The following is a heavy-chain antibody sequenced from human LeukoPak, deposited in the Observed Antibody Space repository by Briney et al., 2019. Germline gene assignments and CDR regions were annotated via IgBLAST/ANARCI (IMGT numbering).Heavy chain of an antibody. D-gene: IGHD4-17*01. V-gene: IGHV3-48*01. CDR3: ARTAVTPGSSDAFDI. J-gene: IGHJ3*02. CDR2: ISNSAI. Sequence: GGSLRLSCATSGFTFTNYGINWVRQAPGKGLEWVSYISNSAILYADSVKGRFTISRDNSQNTLYLQLNSLRAEDTAVYYCARTAVTPGSSDAFDIWGQGTMVTVSS. CDR1: GFTFTNYG.